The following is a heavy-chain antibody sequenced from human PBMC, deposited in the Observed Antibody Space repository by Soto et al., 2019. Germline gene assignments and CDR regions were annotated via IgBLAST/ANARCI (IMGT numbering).Heavy chain of an antibody. CDR1: GFSISSSDYY. CDR2: VFYSGST. V-gene: IGHV4-39*01. Sequence: PSETLSLTCAVSGFSISSSDYYWDWIRQTPGKGLEWIGTVFYSGSTYYSPSLQSRVTISIATSKNQFSLTLTSVTAADTALYYCARRPRWPDYYGMDVWGQGTTVTVSS. CDR3: ARRPRWPDYYGMDV. J-gene: IGHJ6*02.